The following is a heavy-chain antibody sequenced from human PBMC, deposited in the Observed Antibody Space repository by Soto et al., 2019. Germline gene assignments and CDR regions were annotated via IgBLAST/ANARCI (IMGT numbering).Heavy chain of an antibody. J-gene: IGHJ6*02. CDR2: INGGNGNT. CDR3: ARDGPIYHILSARYYNGMDV. D-gene: IGHD3-9*01. V-gene: IGHV1-3*01. CDR1: GYTFRNYA. Sequence: ASVKVSCKANGYTFRNYAMHWGRQAPGQGLEWMGWINGGNGNTKYSQKFQGRVTITRDTSASTAYMELSSLRSEDTAVYYSARDGPIYHILSARYYNGMDVSGQVTTVVFSS.